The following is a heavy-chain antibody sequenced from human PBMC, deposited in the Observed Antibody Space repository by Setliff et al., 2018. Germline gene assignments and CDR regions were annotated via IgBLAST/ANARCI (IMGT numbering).Heavy chain of an antibody. J-gene: IGHJ3*01. CDR1: GFSFSDHY. CDR3: TTDPSPTFGGVIGAAFDF. Sequence: PGGSLRLSCAASGFSFSDHYMDWVRQASGKGLEWVGRIKGKNDGLATDYAAPVKGRFTISRDDSKNTLYLQMNSLKTEDTAVYYCTTDPSPTFGGVIGAAFDFWGQGTMVTVSS. V-gene: IGHV3-15*01. CDR2: IKGKNDGLAT. D-gene: IGHD3-16*01.